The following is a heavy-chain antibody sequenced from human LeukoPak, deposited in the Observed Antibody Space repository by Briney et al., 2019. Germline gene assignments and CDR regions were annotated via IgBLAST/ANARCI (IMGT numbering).Heavy chain of an antibody. D-gene: IGHD3-10*01. CDR2: INAGNGNT. CDR3: ARVITMVRGHGIDV. V-gene: IGHV1-3*01. Sequence: ASVKVSCKASGYTFTSYAMHWVRQAPGQRLEWMGWINAGNGNTKYSQKFQGRVTITRDTSASTAYMELSSLRSEDTAVYYCARVITMVRGHGIDVWGKGTTVTVSS. J-gene: IGHJ6*04. CDR1: GYTFTSYA.